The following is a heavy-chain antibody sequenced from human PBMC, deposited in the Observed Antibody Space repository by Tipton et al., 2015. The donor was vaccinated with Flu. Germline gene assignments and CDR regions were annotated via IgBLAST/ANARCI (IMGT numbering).Heavy chain of an antibody. V-gene: IGHV4-61*02. Sequence: TLSLTCTVSGGSISSGSYFWSWIRQPAGKGLEWIGRIYTSGSINYNPSLKSRVTISVDTSKNQFSLKLSSVTAADTAVYYCARAGGSYPDLYYFDYWGQGLLVTVSS. CDR3: ARAGGSYPDLYYFDY. CDR1: GGSISSGSYF. J-gene: IGHJ4*02. CDR2: IYTSGSI. D-gene: IGHD1-26*01.